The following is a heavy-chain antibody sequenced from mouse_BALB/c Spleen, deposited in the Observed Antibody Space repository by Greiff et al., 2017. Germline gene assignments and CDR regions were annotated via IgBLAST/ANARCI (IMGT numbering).Heavy chain of an antibody. CDR2: IWAGGST. D-gene: IGHD2-4*01. Sequence: VQLVESGPGLVAPSQSLSITCTVSGFSLTSYGVHWVRQPPGKGLEWLGVIWAGGSTNYNSALMSRLSISKDNSKSQVFLKMNSLQTDDTAMYYCAIMITTPFYAMDYWGQGTSVTVSS. CDR3: AIMITTPFYAMDY. J-gene: IGHJ4*01. V-gene: IGHV2-9*02. CDR1: GFSLTSYG.